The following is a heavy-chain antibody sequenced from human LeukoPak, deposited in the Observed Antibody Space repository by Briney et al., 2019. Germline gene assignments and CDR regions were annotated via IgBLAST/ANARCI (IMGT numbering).Heavy chain of an antibody. CDR1: GGSFGGYY. CDR3: ARRRVLAGSTSNWFDP. Sequence: SETLSLTCAVYGGSFGGYYWSWIRQPPGKGLEWIGEINHSGSTNYNPSLKSRVTISVDTSKNQFSLKLSSVTAADTAVYYCARRRVLAGSTSNWFDPWGQGTLVTVSS. CDR2: INHSGST. J-gene: IGHJ5*02. D-gene: IGHD6-19*01. V-gene: IGHV4-34*01.